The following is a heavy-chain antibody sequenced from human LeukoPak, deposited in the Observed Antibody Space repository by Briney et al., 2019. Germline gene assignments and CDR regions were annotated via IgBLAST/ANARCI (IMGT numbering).Heavy chain of an antibody. CDR3: ARETEMANLDY. V-gene: IGHV3-7*04. D-gene: IGHD5-24*01. CDR2: IKQDGSEK. J-gene: IGHJ4*02. Sequence: GGSLRLSCAASGFTFSTYWMSWVRQAPGKGLEWVANIKQDGSEKYYVDSVKGRFTISRDNAKKSLYLQMNSLRAEDTAVYYCARETEMANLDYWGQGTLVTVSS. CDR1: GFTFSTYW.